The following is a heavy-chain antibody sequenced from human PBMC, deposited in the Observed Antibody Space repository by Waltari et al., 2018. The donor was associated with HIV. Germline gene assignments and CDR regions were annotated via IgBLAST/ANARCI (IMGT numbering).Heavy chain of an antibody. D-gene: IGHD2-2*01. CDR2: IYPGDSDT. CDR3: ARRGGFCTSTNCYPDY. V-gene: IGHV5-51*01. J-gene: IGHJ4*02. Sequence: GWVRQMPGKGLEWMGIIYPGDSDTRYSPSFQGQVTISADKSISTAYLQWDSLRASDTAMYYCARRGGFCTSTNCYPDYWGQGTLVTVSS.